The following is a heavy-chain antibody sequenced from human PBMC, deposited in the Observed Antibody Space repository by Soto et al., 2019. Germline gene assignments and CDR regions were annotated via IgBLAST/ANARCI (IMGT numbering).Heavy chain of an antibody. CDR1: GFTFSSYG. CDR3: AKDFPLPEPPKRPFYDFWSGTPNWFDP. V-gene: IGHV3-30*18. CDR2: ISYDGSNK. J-gene: IGHJ5*02. D-gene: IGHD3-3*01. Sequence: GGSLRLSCAASGFTFSSYGMHWVRQAPGKGLEWVAVISYDGSNKYYADSVKGRFTISRDNSKNTRYLQMNSLRAEDTAVYYCAKDFPLPEPPKRPFYDFWSGTPNWFDPWGQGTLVTVSS.